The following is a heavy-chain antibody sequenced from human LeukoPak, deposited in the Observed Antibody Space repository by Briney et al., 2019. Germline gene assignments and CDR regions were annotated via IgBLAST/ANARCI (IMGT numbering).Heavy chain of an antibody. CDR2: IYTSGST. J-gene: IGHJ5*02. D-gene: IGHD2-2*01. V-gene: IGHV4-61*02. Sequence: SETLSLTCTVSSGSISSGSYYWSWIRQPAGKGLEWIGRIYTSGSTNYNPSLKRRVTISVDTSKNQFSLKLSSVTAADTAVYYCARAPSMPRFDPWGQGTLVTVSS. CDR1: SGSISSGSYY. CDR3: ARAPSMPRFDP.